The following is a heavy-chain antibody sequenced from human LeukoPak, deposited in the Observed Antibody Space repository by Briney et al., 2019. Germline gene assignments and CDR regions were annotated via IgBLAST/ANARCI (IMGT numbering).Heavy chain of an antibody. D-gene: IGHD1-26*01. Sequence: GGSLRLSCAASGFTFSSYAMHWVRQAPGKGLEWVAVISYDGSNKYYADSVKGRFTISRDNSKNTLYLQMNSLRAEDTAVYYCARGAVGAPTPLIDYWGQGTLVTVSS. V-gene: IGHV3-30-3*01. CDR1: GFTFSSYA. CDR3: ARGAVGAPTPLIDY. J-gene: IGHJ4*02. CDR2: ISYDGSNK.